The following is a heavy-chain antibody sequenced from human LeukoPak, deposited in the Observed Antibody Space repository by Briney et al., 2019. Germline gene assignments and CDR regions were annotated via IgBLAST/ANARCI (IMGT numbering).Heavy chain of an antibody. Sequence: GESLKISFQVSGYIFTHYWIGWVRQMPGKGLESMGIIYPADSDTTYSPSFQGQVTISADKSIDTVYLQWSSLKASDTAMYYCARQSRDGSKTRGYFFDHWGQGTLVTVSS. D-gene: IGHD3-10*01. CDR2: IYPADSDT. J-gene: IGHJ5*02. CDR1: GYIFTHYW. CDR3: ARQSRDGSKTRGYFFDH. V-gene: IGHV5-51*01.